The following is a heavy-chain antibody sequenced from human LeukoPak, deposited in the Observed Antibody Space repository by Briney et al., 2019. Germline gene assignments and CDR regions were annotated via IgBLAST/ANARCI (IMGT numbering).Heavy chain of an antibody. V-gene: IGHV1-69*13. D-gene: IGHD2-2*02. CDR1: GGTFSSYA. Sequence: GASVKVSCKASGGTFSSYAISWVRQAPGQGLVWMGGLIPIFGTANYAQKFQGRVTITADESTSTAYMELSSLRSEDTAVYYCATQIVVVPAALHWYFDLWGRGTLVTVSS. J-gene: IGHJ2*01. CDR3: ATQIVVVPAALHWYFDL. CDR2: LIPIFGTA.